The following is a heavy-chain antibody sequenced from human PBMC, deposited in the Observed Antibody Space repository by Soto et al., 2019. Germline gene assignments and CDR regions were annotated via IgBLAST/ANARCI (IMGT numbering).Heavy chain of an antibody. D-gene: IGHD2-21*01. V-gene: IGHV3-23*01. CDR3: AKCAVLSTTSGGWCNWFDP. Sequence: VGSLRLSCAASGFTFSSYAMNWIRQAPGKGLEWVSAVSGRGSGTHYAESVRGRFTIARDNSKSTVYLQMNSLRGEDAAVYYCAKCAVLSTTSGGWCNWFDPWGQGTLVTVSS. CDR1: GFTFSSYA. J-gene: IGHJ5*02. CDR2: VSGRGSGT.